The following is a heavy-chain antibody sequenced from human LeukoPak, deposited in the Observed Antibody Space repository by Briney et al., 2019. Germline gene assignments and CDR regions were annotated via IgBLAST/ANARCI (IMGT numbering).Heavy chain of an antibody. V-gene: IGHV1-2*02. J-gene: IGHJ5*02. Sequence: ASVKVSCKASGYTFTGYYIHWVRQAPGQGLEWMGWINPTSFGTKYEQKFQGRVTMTRDTSISTDYMELSALRSDDTAVYYCARFRGSGWYSFDLWGQGTLVTVSS. CDR2: INPTSFGT. CDR3: ARFRGSGWYSFDL. CDR1: GYTFTGYY. D-gene: IGHD6-19*01.